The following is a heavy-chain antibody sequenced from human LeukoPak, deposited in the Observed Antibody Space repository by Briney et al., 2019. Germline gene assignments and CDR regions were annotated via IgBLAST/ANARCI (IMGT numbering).Heavy chain of an antibody. CDR1: GGSFSSYY. V-gene: IGHV4-34*01. J-gene: IGHJ6*03. Sequence: SETLSLTCAVYGGSFSSYYWSWIRQPPGKGLEWIGEITHSGSTNYNPSLKSPVTISVDTSKNQFSLKLSSVTAADTAVYYCARLDMVRGALYYYYYMDVWGKGTTVTVSS. CDR2: ITHSGST. CDR3: ARLDMVRGALYYYYYMDV. D-gene: IGHD3-10*01.